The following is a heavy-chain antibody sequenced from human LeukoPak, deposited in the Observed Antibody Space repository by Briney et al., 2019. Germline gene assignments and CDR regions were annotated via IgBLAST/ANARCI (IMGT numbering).Heavy chain of an antibody. CDR2: ISIGSNYI. CDR1: GFTFSNYG. J-gene: IGHJ3*02. CDR3: ARGWLQSYAFDI. V-gene: IGHV3-21*01. D-gene: IGHD5-24*01. Sequence: GGSLRLSCAASGFTFSNYGMNWVRQAPGKGLEWVSSISIGSNYIYYGDSVKGRFTISRDNAKKSLYLQMNSLRAEDTAVYYCARGWLQSYAFDIWGQGTMVTVSS.